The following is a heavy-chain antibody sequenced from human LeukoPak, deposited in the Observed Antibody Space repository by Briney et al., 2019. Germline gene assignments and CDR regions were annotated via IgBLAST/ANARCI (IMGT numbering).Heavy chain of an antibody. CDR1: GFTLSIYS. V-gene: IGHV3-21*01. J-gene: IGHJ3*02. D-gene: IGHD6-19*01. Sequence: GVSVRLFCAPSGFTLSIYSMNWVRHAPGKGLEWVSSISSTSSSIYYADPVKGRFTISRDNAKNSLYLQMNSLRAKDTAVYYFARDSSGWYYAFDIWGQGTMVTVSS. CDR2: ISSTSSSI. CDR3: ARDSSGWYYAFDI.